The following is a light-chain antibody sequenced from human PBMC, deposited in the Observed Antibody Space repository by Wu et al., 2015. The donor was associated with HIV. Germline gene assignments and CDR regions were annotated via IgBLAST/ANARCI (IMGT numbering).Light chain of an antibody. Sequence: IRLTQSPSSLPASTGDTVTITCRASHNIGTYLGWYLQKPGEAPKLLIYAASTLQSGVPSRFRGSGSGTDFTLTIGCLQSDDFGTYYCQQYNDSPFTFGGGTKVEIK. J-gene: IGKJ4*01. V-gene: IGKV1-8*01. CDR3: QQYNDSPFT. CDR1: HNIGTY. CDR2: AAS.